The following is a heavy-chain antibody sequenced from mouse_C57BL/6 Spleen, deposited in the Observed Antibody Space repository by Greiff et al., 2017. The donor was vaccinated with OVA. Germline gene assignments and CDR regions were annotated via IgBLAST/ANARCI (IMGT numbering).Heavy chain of an antibody. V-gene: IGHV5-9-1*02. CDR1: GFTFSSYA. CDR2: ISSGGDYI. D-gene: IGHD1-1*01. CDR3: TRGGSSLYFDY. Sequence: EVQVVESGAGLVKPGGSLKLSCAASGFTFSSYAMSWVRQTPEKRLEWVAYISSGGDYIYYADTVKGRFTISRDNARNTLYLQMSSLKSEDTAMYYCTRGGSSLYFDYWGQGTTLTVSS. J-gene: IGHJ2*01.